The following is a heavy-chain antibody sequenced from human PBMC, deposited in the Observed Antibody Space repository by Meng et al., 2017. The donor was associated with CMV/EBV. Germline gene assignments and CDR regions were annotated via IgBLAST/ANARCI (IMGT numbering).Heavy chain of an antibody. Sequence: GQRVRAGAAVKKPGASVKVSCKASGYTFTSYYMHWVRQAPGQGLEWMGIINPSGGSTSYAQKFQGRVTMTRDTSTSTVYMELSSLRSEDTAVYYCARDKIQLWPTVGYLDYWGQGTLVTVSS. D-gene: IGHD5-18*01. CDR2: INPSGGST. CDR3: ARDKIQLWPTVGYLDY. CDR1: GYTFTSYY. J-gene: IGHJ4*02. V-gene: IGHV1-46*01.